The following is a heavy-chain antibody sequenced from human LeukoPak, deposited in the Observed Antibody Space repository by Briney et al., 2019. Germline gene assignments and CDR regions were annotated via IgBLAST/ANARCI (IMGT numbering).Heavy chain of an antibody. CDR3: SRGKYYYDTSGHLAGDY. D-gene: IGHD3-22*01. CDR2: ISWDGGST. Sequence: GGSLRLSCAASGFTFGDYTMHWVRQAPGKGLEWVSLISWDGGSTYYADSVKGRFTISRDTAKNSLYLQMNSLRAEDTAVYYCSRGKYYYDTSGHLAGDYWGQGTLVTVSS. J-gene: IGHJ4*02. CDR1: GFTFGDYT. V-gene: IGHV3-43*01.